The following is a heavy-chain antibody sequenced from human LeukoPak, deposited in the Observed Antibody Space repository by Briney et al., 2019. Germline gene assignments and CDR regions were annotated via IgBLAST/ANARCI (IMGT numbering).Heavy chain of an antibody. CDR3: ARALIVPSHWAFDI. V-gene: IGHV1-2*02. Sequence: ASVKVSCKASGYTFTGYYMHWVRQAPGQGREWMGWINPNSGGTNYAQKFQGRVSMTRDTSISTAYMELSRLRSDDTAVYYCARALIVPSHWAFDIWGQGTMVTVSS. J-gene: IGHJ3*02. CDR2: INPNSGGT. CDR1: GYTFTGYY. D-gene: IGHD2-15*01.